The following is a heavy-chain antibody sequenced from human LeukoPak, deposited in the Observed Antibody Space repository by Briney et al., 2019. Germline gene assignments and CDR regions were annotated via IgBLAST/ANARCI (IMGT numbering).Heavy chain of an antibody. CDR3: ARLTVVVPAAHYYYYGMDV. Sequence: GASLKISCEGSGYSFTSYWIRWGRPMPGKGLGRRGRIDPSDSYTNYSPSFQGHVTISADKSISTAYLQWSSLKASDTAMYYCARLTVVVPAAHYYYYGMDVWGKGTTVTVSS. CDR2: IDPSDSYT. D-gene: IGHD2-2*01. CDR1: GYSFTSYW. V-gene: IGHV5-10-1*01. J-gene: IGHJ6*04.